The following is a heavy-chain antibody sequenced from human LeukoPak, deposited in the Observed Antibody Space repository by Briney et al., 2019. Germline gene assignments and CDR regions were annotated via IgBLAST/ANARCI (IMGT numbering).Heavy chain of an antibody. CDR2: IYYSGST. CDR3: ARSPEDFDI. Sequence: SETLSLTCTVSGGSISSSSYYWGWIRQPPGKGLEWIGSIYYSGSTYYNPSLKSRVTISVDTSKNQFSLKLSSVTAADTAVYYCARSPEDFDIWGQGTMVTVSS. CDR1: GGSISSSSYY. J-gene: IGHJ3*02. V-gene: IGHV4-39*07.